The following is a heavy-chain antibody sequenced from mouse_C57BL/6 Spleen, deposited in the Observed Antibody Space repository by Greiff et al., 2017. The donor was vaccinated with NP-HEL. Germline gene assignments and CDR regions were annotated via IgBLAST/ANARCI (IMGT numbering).Heavy chain of an antibody. CDR1: GFTFSSYA. CDR3: ARGRERFAY. CDR2: ISDGGSYT. D-gene: IGHD3-3*01. Sequence: EVKLVESGGGLVKPGGSLKLSCAASGFTFSSYAMSWVRQTPEKRLEWVATISDGGSYTYYPDNVKGRFTISRDNAKNNLYLQMSHLKSEETAMYYCARGRERFAYWGQGTLVTVSA. J-gene: IGHJ3*01. V-gene: IGHV5-4*03.